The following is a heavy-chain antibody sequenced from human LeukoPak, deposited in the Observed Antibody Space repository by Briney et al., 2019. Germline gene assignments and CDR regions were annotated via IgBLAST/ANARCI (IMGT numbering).Heavy chain of an antibody. CDR2: INPNSGGT. D-gene: IGHD2-8*01. V-gene: IGHV1-2*02. J-gene: IGHJ5*02. CDR1: GYTFTGYY. Sequence: ASVKVSCKASGYTFTGYYMHWVRQAPGQGLEWMGWINPNSGGTNYAQKFQGRVTMTRDTSISTAYMELSRLRSDDTAVYYCARAGDRGYCTNGVCYTAWFDPWGQGTLVTVSS. CDR3: ARAGDRGYCTNGVCYTAWFDP.